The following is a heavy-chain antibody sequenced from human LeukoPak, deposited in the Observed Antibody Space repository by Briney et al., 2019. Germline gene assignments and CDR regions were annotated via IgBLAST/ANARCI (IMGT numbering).Heavy chain of an antibody. J-gene: IGHJ4*02. Sequence: DSVKGRFTISRDNSLDTLYLQMNSLRAEDTAIYYCAKPTTVTTSYYFDYWGQGTLVTVSS. V-gene: IGHV3-30*02. CDR3: AKPTTVTTSYYFDY. D-gene: IGHD4-17*01.